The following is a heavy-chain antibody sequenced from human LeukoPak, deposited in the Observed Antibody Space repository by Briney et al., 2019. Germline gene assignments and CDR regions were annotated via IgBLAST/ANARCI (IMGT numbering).Heavy chain of an antibody. CDR1: GYAFTSYY. CDR2: INPSGGST. D-gene: IGHD2-2*01. CDR3: ARDYCSSTSCYARAGYYGMDV. V-gene: IGHV1-46*01. J-gene: IGHJ6*04. Sequence: GASVKVSCKASGYAFTSYYMHWVRQAPGQGLEWMGIINPSGGSTSYAQKFQGRVTMTRDTSTSTVYVELSSLRSEDTAVYYCARDYCSSTSCYARAGYYGMDVWGKGTTVTVSS.